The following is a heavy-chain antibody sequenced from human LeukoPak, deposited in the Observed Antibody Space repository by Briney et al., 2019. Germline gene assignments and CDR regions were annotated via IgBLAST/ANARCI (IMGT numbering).Heavy chain of an antibody. V-gene: IGHV4-39*07. CDR3: ARGPNTAGNYLAFDL. J-gene: IGHJ3*01. CDR1: SGSISSTTYY. CDR2: IYYNGDT. D-gene: IGHD4-11*01. Sequence: SETLSLTCTVSSGSISSTTYYWAWIRQPPGKGLEWIGSIYYNGDTYYNPSLKSRVIISADTSKNQFSLKLTSVTAADTAAYYCARGPNTAGNYLAFDLWGQGTKVTVSS.